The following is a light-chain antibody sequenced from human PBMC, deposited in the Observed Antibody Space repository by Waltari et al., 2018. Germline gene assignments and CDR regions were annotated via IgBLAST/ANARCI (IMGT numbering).Light chain of an antibody. Sequence: QPVLTQPPSASASLGASVTLTCTLSSGYSNYKVDWYQQRPGKGPRFVMRVGTGGIVGSKGECIPDRFSVLGSGLNRYLTIKNIQEEDESDYHCGADHGSGSSFVYVFGTGTKVTVL. V-gene: IGLV9-49*03. J-gene: IGLJ1*01. CDR3: GADHGSGSSFVYV. CDR2: VGTGGIVG. CDR1: SGYSNYK.